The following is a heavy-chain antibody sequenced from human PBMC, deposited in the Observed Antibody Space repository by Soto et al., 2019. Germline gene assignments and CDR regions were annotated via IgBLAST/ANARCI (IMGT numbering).Heavy chain of an antibody. J-gene: IGHJ6*02. Sequence: PGGSLRLSCAASGFTFSSYAMHWVRQAPGKGLEWVAVISYDGSNKYYADSVKGRFTISRDNSKNTLYLQMNSLRAEDTAVYYCARDIKYCSSTSCSSNYYYGMDVWGQGTTVTVSS. CDR2: ISYDGSNK. V-gene: IGHV3-30-3*01. D-gene: IGHD2-2*01. CDR3: ARDIKYCSSTSCSSNYYYGMDV. CDR1: GFTFSSYA.